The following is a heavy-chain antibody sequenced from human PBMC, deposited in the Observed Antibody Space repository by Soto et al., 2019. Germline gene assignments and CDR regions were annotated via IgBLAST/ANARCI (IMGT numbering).Heavy chain of an antibody. V-gene: IGHV3-15*01. J-gene: IGHJ4*02. CDR2: IRSETDGGTA. CDR1: AFSFRNAW. CDR3: TTEARD. Sequence: EVQLVESGGGLVKPGGSLTLSCTASAFSFRNAWMSWVRQAPGKGLEWVGRIRSETDGGTADHTAPVKGRFIISRDDSKNTVSLQMNSLKTEDTAVYYCTTEARDWGQGALVTVSS.